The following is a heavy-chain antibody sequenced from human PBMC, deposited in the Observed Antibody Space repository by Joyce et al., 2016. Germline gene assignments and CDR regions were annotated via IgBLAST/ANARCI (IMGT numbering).Heavy chain of an antibody. CDR1: GYTFTGYH. CDR2: INPKRGGT. CDR3: ARDELYKSDSSGPPDVFDI. D-gene: IGHD3-22*01. J-gene: IGHJ3*02. V-gene: IGHV1-2*02. Sequence: QVQLVQSGDEMKKPGASVKVSCKATGYTFTGYHMHWVRQAPGQGLVWMGWINPKRGGTNYEPKFQGRVTMTRDTSISTAYMELSRLRSDDTAVYYCARDELYKSDSSGPPDVFDIWGQGTMVTVSS.